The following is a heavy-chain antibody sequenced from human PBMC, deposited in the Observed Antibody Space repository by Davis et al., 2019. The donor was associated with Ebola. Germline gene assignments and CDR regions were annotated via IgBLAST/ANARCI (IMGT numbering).Heavy chain of an antibody. CDR3: ARVSAAYGMDV. D-gene: IGHD6-13*01. CDR2: ISSSSTYI. V-gene: IGHV3-21*01. Sequence: PGGSLRLSCAASGFTLSDYSMNWVRQAPGKGLEWVSFISSSSTYIYYADSVKGRFTISRDNAKNSLYLQMNGLRAEDTAVYYCARVSAAYGMDVWGQGTTVTVSS. CDR1: GFTLSDYS. J-gene: IGHJ6*02.